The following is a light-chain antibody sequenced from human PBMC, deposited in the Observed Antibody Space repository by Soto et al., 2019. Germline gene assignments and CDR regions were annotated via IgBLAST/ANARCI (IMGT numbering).Light chain of an antibody. J-gene: IGLJ1*01. V-gene: IGLV2-14*01. CDR2: DVS. Sequence: QSVLTQPASVSGSPGQSITISCTGTSSDVGGYNYVSWYQQHPGKAPKLLNYDVSNRPSGVSNRFSGSKSGNTASLTISGLQAEDEADYYCCSYTSSSTRLYAFGTGTKVTVL. CDR3: CSYTSSSTRLYA. CDR1: SSDVGGYNY.